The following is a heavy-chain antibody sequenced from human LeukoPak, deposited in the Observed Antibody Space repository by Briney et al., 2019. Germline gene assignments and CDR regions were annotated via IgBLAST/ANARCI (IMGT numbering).Heavy chain of an antibody. J-gene: IGHJ3*02. Sequence: GASVKVSCKASGYTFTGYYMHWVRQAPGQGLEWMGWINPNSGGTNYAQKFQGRVTMTRDTSISTAYMELSRLRSDDTAVYYCARDLSRYYDKFGAFDIWGQGTMVTVSS. CDR2: INPNSGGT. V-gene: IGHV1-2*02. CDR1: GYTFTGYY. D-gene: IGHD3-22*01. CDR3: ARDLSRYYDKFGAFDI.